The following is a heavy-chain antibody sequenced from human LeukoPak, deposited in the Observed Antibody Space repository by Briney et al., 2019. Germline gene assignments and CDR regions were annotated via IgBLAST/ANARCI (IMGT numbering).Heavy chain of an antibody. V-gene: IGHV3-23*01. CDR3: AKVPYGSGSLYYFDY. J-gene: IGHJ4*02. CDR1: GFTFSSYA. Sequence: PGGSLRLSCAASGFTFSSYAMSWVRQAPGKGLEWVSAISGSGGSTYYADSVKGRFTISRDNSKNTLYLQTNSLRAEDTAVYYCAKVPYGSGSLYYFDYWGQGTLVTVSS. CDR2: ISGSGGST. D-gene: IGHD3-10*01.